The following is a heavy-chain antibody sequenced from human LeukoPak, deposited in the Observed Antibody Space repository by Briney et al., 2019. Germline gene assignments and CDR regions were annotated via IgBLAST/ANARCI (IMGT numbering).Heavy chain of an antibody. CDR3: TGSYYYEYFQH. Sequence: GGSLRLSCAASGLTFSSYAMNWVRQAPGKGLEWVSVISGDGGSTYYADSVRGRFTISRDNSKSTLYLQMNSLRAEDTALYYCTGSYYYEYFQHWGQGTLVTVSS. V-gene: IGHV3-23*01. CDR2: ISGDGGST. D-gene: IGHD3-22*01. J-gene: IGHJ1*01. CDR1: GLTFSSYA.